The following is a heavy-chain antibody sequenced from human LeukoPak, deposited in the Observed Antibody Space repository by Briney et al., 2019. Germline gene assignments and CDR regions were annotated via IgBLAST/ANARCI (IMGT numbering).Heavy chain of an antibody. D-gene: IGHD6-19*01. Sequence: GGSLRLSCSASGFTFSSYGMHWVGQAPGKGLEWVAVISYDGSNKYYPASVKGRFTISRDNSKNALYLHRNSLRAEDTAVYYCAKEVDIAVAGTQDYWGQGTLVTVSS. CDR1: GFTFSSYG. CDR2: ISYDGSNK. J-gene: IGHJ4*02. CDR3: AKEVDIAVAGTQDY. V-gene: IGHV3-30*18.